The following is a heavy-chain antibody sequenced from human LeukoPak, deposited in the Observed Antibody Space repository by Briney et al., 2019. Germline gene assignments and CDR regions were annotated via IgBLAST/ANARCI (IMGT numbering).Heavy chain of an antibody. D-gene: IGHD3-22*01. CDR2: INSDGGTT. CDR1: GFTFSSHW. Sequence: PGGSLRLSCAASGFTFSSHWMHWVRQAPGKGLVWVSRINSDGGTTSYADSVKGRFTISRDNAKNTLYLQMNSLRAEDTAVYYCARVMYYYHSSGSIAVYYFDYWGQGTLVTVSS. V-gene: IGHV3-74*01. J-gene: IGHJ4*02. CDR3: ARVMYYYHSSGSIAVYYFDY.